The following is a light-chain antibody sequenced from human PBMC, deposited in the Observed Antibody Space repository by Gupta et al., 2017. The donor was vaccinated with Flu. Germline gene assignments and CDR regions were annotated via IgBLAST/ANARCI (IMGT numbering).Light chain of an antibody. CDR2: GNN. CDR3: QSYDSSLIGSV. J-gene: IGLJ3*02. V-gene: IGLV1-40*01. Sequence: QSGLTPPPSVSGAPGQRLTISCTGSSSNIGAGYDVHWYQQLPGTAPKLLIYGNNHRPSGVPDRFSGSKSGTSASLAITGLQADDEADYFCQSYDSSLIGSVFGGGTKLTVL. CDR1: SSNIGAGYD.